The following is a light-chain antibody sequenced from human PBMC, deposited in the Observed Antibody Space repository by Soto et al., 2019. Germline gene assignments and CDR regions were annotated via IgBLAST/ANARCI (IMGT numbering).Light chain of an antibody. CDR2: AAF. CDR1: QGINSD. J-gene: IGKJ1*01. CDR3: QQYYSYPRT. V-gene: IGKV1-13*02. Sequence: IQLTQYPSSLSASVGDRVDITCRASQGINSDLAWYQQKPGKTPKLLISAAFSLEGGVPTRFSGSGSGADFTLTISSLQPEDSGTYYCQQYYSYPRTFGQGTKVEIK.